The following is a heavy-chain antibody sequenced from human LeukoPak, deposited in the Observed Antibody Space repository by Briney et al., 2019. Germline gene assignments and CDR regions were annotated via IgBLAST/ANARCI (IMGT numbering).Heavy chain of an antibody. CDR2: ITSNGDTT. V-gene: IGHV3-64D*09. D-gene: IGHD3-22*01. J-gene: IGHJ4*02. CDR3: VKDDSYYYDSSGRDS. CDR1: GFTFSSYI. Sequence: GGSLRLSCSASGFTFSSYIMHWARQAPGKGLEYVSAITSNGDTTYYADSVKGRVTISRDNSKNTLYLQMSSLRAEDTAVYYCVKDDSYYYDSSGRDSWGQGTLVTVSS.